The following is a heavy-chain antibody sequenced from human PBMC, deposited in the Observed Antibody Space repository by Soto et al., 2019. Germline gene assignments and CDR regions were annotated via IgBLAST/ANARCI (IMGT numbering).Heavy chain of an antibody. D-gene: IGHD5-18*01. CDR1: GFTFSSYG. CDR2: IWYDGSNK. V-gene: IGHV3-33*01. J-gene: IGHJ4*02. CDR3: ARDRRVVDTAMEIDY. Sequence: QVQLVESGGGVVHPGRSLRLSCAASGFTFSSYGIHWVRQAPGKWLEWVAVIWYDGSNKYYADSVKGRFTTSRYNSNNTLYLQINSLRAEDTAVYYCARDRRVVDTAMEIDYWCQGTLVTVSS.